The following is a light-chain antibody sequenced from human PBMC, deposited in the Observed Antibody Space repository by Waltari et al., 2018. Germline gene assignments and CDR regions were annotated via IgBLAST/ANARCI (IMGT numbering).Light chain of an antibody. J-gene: IGLJ2*01. CDR3: CSYRGGGTCL. V-gene: IGLV2-23*01. Sequence: QSAPTQPASVSGSPGQSITISCTGTTSDIGSFNLVSWYQRHPGKAPKLLIYEDTKRPSGAVNRFSGSKSDNTASLTISGRQAEDEAEYYCCSYRGGGTCLFGGGTRLTVL. CDR2: EDT. CDR1: TSDIGSFNL.